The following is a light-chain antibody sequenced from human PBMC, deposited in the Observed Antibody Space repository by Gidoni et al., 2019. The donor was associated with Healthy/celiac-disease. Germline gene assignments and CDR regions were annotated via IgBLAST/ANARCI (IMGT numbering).Light chain of an antibody. V-gene: IGKV4-1*01. CDR2: WAS. Sequence: IVMTQPPLPLAVSLVERATIHCQSSQSVLYSTNNKNYLAWYQQKPGQPPTLLIYWASTRESGVPDRFSGSGSGTDFTLTISSLQAEDVAVYYCQQYYSTSWTFGQGTKVEIK. CDR3: QQYYSTSWT. CDR1: QSVLYSTNNKNY. J-gene: IGKJ1*01.